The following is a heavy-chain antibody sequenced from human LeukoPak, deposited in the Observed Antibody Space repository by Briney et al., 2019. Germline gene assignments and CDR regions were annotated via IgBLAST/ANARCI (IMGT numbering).Heavy chain of an antibody. CDR3: ARLRVTTGFDY. J-gene: IGHJ4*02. CDR2: IYYSGIT. Sequence: SETLSLTRTVSDGSITRSSYYWGWIRQTPGEGLDWIGSIYYSGITYYNPSLQGRVTMSVDTSKNQFSLKLNSVTVADTAVYYCARLRVTTGFDYWDQGIPVTVSS. CDR1: DGSITRSSYY. V-gene: IGHV4-39*01. D-gene: IGHD2-21*02.